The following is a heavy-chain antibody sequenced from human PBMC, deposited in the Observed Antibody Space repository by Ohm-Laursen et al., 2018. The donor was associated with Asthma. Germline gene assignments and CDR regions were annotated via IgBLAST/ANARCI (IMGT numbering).Heavy chain of an antibody. Sequence: SLRLSCAASGFTFSYYYMSWIRQAPGKGLEWVASISTASSFIYYADSVRGRFTTSRDNAKNSVYLQMNSLRAEDTALYYCARIGPEWELPGREYSLHHWGQGAQVTVSS. CDR2: ISTASSFI. CDR3: ARIGPEWELPGREYSLHH. D-gene: IGHD1-26*01. V-gene: IGHV3-11*06. J-gene: IGHJ1*01. CDR1: GFTFSYYY.